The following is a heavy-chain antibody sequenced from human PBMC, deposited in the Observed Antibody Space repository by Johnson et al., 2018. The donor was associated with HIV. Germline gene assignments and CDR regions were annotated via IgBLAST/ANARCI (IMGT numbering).Heavy chain of an antibody. Sequence: QMLLVESGGGVVQPGRSLRLSCAASGFTFSSYAMHWVRQAPGKGLEWVAVISYDGSNKYSPDSVKGRFTISRDNSKNTVYLQMNSLRVADTAVYYCVQGVPNPAGAFDIWGRGTMVTVSS. CDR1: GFTFSSYA. J-gene: IGHJ3*02. CDR3: VQGVPNPAGAFDI. CDR2: ISYDGSNK. V-gene: IGHV3-30-3*01. D-gene: IGHD6-19*01.